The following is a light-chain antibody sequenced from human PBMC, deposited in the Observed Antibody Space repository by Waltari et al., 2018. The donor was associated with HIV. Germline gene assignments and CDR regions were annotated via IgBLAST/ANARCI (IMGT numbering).Light chain of an antibody. Sequence: QSALTQPASVSGSPGQSITISCDLNDNEYVSWYQRHPGKAPKVIIYEVTNRPSGLSNRFSGSKSGNTATLTISGLQPEDEAEYFCTSYISGTSPVFGRGTRVTVL. CDR3: TSYISGTSPV. CDR1: DLNDNEY. V-gene: IGLV2-14*01. J-gene: IGLJ2*01. CDR2: EVT.